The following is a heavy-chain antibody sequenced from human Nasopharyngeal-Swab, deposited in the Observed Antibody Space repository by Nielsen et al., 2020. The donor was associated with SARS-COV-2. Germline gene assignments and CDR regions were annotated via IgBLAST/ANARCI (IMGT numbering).Heavy chain of an antibody. Sequence: GGSRRLSGAASGFTVRSNCRTGVRQAQGKGLEWVSIIDSGGNTYHADSVKGRFTISRDNSKNTLFLQMNSLRADDTAVYYCARGVNPPPDYWGQGTLVIVSS. CDR3: ARGVNPPPDY. CDR1: GFTVRSNC. D-gene: IGHD1-14*01. V-gene: IGHV3-53*01. CDR2: IDSGGNT. J-gene: IGHJ4*02.